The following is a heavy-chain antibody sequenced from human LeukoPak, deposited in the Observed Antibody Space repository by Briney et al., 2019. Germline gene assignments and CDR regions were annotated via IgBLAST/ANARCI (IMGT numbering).Heavy chain of an antibody. V-gene: IGHV3-23*01. D-gene: IGHD3-22*01. Sequence: GGSLRLSCAASGFTFTTYPMSWVRQAPGKGLEWVSAISASGGGTYYADSVKGRFTISRDNPRNTLYMQMNSLRDEDTAVYYCAIMHGYYDGSGYWVQWGQGTLVTVSS. CDR2: ISASGGGT. J-gene: IGHJ1*01. CDR1: GFTFTTYP. CDR3: AIMHGYYDGSGYWVQ.